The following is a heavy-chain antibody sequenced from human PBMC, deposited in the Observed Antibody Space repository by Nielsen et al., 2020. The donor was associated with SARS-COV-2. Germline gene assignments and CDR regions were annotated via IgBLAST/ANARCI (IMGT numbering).Heavy chain of an antibody. CDR1: GFSFTNYW. D-gene: IGHD1-14*01. CDR2: IDPTDSHT. V-gene: IGHV5-10-1*01. CDR3: ARQPRSIISNWFDP. J-gene: IGHJ5*02. Sequence: GESLKISCKASGFSFTNYWISWVRQMPGKGLEWMGNIDPTDSHTNYSPSFQGYVTISADKSITTAYLQWSSLEASDSAMYYCARQPRSIISNWFDPWGQGTLVTVST.